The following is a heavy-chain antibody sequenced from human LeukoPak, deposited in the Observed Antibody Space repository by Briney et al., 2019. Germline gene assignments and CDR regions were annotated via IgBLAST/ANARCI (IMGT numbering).Heavy chain of an antibody. V-gene: IGHV3-7*01. J-gene: IGHJ4*02. D-gene: IGHD3-22*01. Sequence: GGSLRLSCVTSGFTFSSYWLEWVREAPGKGLEWVANINQDGSLKNYVDSVKGRFTISRDNAKNSLYLQMSSLRAEDTAVYYCTKYPDNSGYSDYWGQGTLLTVSS. CDR3: TKYPDNSGYSDY. CDR2: INQDGSLK. CDR1: GFTFSSYW.